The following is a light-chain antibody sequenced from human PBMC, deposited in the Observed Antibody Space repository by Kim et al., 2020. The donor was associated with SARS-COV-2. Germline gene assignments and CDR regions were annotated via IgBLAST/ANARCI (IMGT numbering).Light chain of an antibody. J-gene: IGLJ2*01. V-gene: IGLV3-19*01. CDR2: GKN. Sequence: SSELTQDPAVSVALGQTVRITCQGDSLRSYYATWYQQKPGQAPIVVIYGKNNRPSGIPDRFSGSSSGNTASLTITGTQAGDEADYYCNSRGSNDIVVFGGGTQLTVL. CDR3: NSRGSNDIVV. CDR1: SLRSYY.